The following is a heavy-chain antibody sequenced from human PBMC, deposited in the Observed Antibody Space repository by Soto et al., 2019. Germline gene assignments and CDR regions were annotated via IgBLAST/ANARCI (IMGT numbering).Heavy chain of an antibody. V-gene: IGHV3-66*01. J-gene: IGHJ6*03. Sequence: GGSLRLSCAASGFTVSSNYMSWVRQAPGKGLEWVSVIYSGGSTYYADSVKGRFTISRDNSKNALYLQMNSLRAEDTAVYYCARGDYLGYYYYMDVWGKGTTVTVSS. D-gene: IGHD4-17*01. CDR3: ARGDYLGYYYYMDV. CDR2: IYSGGST. CDR1: GFTVSSNY.